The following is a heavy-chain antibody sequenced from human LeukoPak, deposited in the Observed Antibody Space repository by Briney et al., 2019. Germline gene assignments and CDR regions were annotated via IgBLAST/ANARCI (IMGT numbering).Heavy chain of an antibody. J-gene: IGHJ4*02. Sequence: GGSLRLSCAASGFTFSSYGMHWVRQAPGKGLEWVAVIWYDGSNKYYADSVKGRFTISRDNSKNTLYLQMNSLRAEDTAVYYCASYPTYYYDSSGPPVFWGQGTLVTVSS. CDR2: IWYDGSNK. V-gene: IGHV3-33*01. CDR1: GFTFSSYG. CDR3: ASYPTYYYDSSGPPVF. D-gene: IGHD3-22*01.